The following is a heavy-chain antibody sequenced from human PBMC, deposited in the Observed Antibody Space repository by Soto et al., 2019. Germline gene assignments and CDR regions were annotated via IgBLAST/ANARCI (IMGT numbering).Heavy chain of an antibody. CDR1: GGSIRSYY. D-gene: IGHD3-22*01. CDR3: ASLENYYDSSGYYGGWFDP. CDR2: ISHRGST. Sequence: SETLSLTCTVSGGSIRSYYWSWIRQPPGKGLEWIGYISHRGSTKYNPSLKSRVTISVDTSKNQFSLKLSSVTAADTAVYYCASLENYYDSSGYYGGWFDPWGQGTLVTVS. J-gene: IGHJ5*02. V-gene: IGHV4-59*08.